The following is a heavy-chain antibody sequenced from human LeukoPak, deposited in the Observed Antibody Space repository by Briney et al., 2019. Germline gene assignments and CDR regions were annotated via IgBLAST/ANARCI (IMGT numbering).Heavy chain of an antibody. V-gene: IGHV3-53*01. J-gene: IGHJ5*02. D-gene: IGHD3-10*01. CDR1: GFSVSNIY. Sequence: GGSLRLSCAVSGFSVSNIYMSWVRQAPGKGLEWVSLIDSGSSTYYADSVKGRFTISRDISKNTLYLQMNGLRAEDTAVYYCASEVTGRNAGWFDPWGQGTLVTVSS. CDR2: IDSGSST. CDR3: ASEVTGRNAGWFDP.